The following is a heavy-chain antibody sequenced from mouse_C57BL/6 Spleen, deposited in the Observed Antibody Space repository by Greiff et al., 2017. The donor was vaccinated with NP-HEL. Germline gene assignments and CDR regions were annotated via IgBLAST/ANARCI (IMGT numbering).Heavy chain of an antibody. CDR2: ISYDGSN. V-gene: IGHV3-6*01. CDR3: AREGAQVNYFDY. Sequence: VQLQESGPGLVKPSQSLSLTCSVTGYSITSGYYWNWIRQFPGNKLEWMGYISYDGSNNYNPSLKNRISITRDTSKNQFFLKLNSVTTEDTATYYCAREGAQVNYFDYWGQGTTLTVSS. J-gene: IGHJ2*01. D-gene: IGHD3-2*02. CDR1: GYSITSGYY.